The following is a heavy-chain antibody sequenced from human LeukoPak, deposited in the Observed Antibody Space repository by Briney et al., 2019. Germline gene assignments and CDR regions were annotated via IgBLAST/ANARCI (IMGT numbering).Heavy chain of an antibody. CDR3: ARDPGDIVVAGTFDY. CDR1: GFTFDDYG. V-gene: IGHV3-20*04. J-gene: IGHJ4*02. CDR2: ITWNGGST. D-gene: IGHD6-19*01. Sequence: GGSLRLSCAASGFTFDDYGMSWVRQAPGKGLEWVSGITWNGGSTGYADSVKGRFTISRDNAKNSLYLQMNSLRAEDTALYYCARDPGDIVVAGTFDYWGQGTLVTVSS.